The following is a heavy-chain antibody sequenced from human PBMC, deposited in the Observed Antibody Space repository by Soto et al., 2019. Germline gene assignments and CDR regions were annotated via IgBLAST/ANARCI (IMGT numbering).Heavy chain of an antibody. Sequence: GPGRPSETLSLTCTVSGGSISSYYWSWIRQPPGKGLEGIGYIHYSGSTNYNPSLKSRVTMSVDTSKNQFSLKLSSVTAADTAVYYCAREQWELPGFGWFDPWGQGTLVTVSS. D-gene: IGHD1-26*01. CDR2: IHYSGST. V-gene: IGHV4-59*01. J-gene: IGHJ5*02. CDR1: GGSISSYY. CDR3: AREQWELPGFGWFDP.